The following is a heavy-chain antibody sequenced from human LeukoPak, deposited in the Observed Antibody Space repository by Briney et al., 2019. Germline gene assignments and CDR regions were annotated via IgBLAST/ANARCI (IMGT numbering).Heavy chain of an antibody. Sequence: ASVKVSCKASGYTFTSYDINWVRQATGQGLEWMGWMNPNSGNTGYAQKFQGRVTMTRNTSISTTYMELSSLRSEDTAVYYCARGRWGGRYFDYWGQGTLVTVSS. V-gene: IGHV1-8*01. J-gene: IGHJ4*02. D-gene: IGHD3-16*01. CDR1: GYTFTSYD. CDR2: MNPNSGNT. CDR3: ARGRWGGRYFDY.